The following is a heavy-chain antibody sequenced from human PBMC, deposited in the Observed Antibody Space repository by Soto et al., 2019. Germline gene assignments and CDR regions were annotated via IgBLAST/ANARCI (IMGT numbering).Heavy chain of an antibody. J-gene: IGHJ3*02. Sequence: QITLKESGPTLVKPTQTLTLTCTFSGFSLSTSGVGVGWIRQPPGKALEWLALIYWDDDKRYRPSLKRRLTITKDPYKNQVVLTLPKSDPVDTATYYCAHRSRVSQYDWVAPHDAFDIWGQGTLVTVS. CDR2: IYWDDDK. CDR3: AHRSRVSQYDWVAPHDAFDI. CDR1: GFSLSTSGVG. D-gene: IGHD1-20*01. V-gene: IGHV2-5*02.